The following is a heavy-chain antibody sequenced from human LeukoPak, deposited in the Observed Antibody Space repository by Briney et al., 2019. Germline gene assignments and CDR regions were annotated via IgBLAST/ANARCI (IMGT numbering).Heavy chain of an antibody. J-gene: IGHJ6*03. CDR2: INHSGST. CDR1: GGSFSGYY. V-gene: IGHV4-34*01. Sequence: SETLSLTCAVYGGSFSGYYWSWIRQPPGKGLEWIGEINHSGSTNYNPSLKSRVTISVDTSKNQFSLKLSSVTAADTAVYYCARGSWINTERYYYYYYMDVWGKGTTVTVSS. D-gene: IGHD1/OR15-1a*01. CDR3: ARGSWINTERYYYYYYMDV.